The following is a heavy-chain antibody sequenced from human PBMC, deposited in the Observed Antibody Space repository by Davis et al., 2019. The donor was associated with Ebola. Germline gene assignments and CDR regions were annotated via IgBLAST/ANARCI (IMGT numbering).Heavy chain of an antibody. V-gene: IGHV5-51*01. CDR3: ARMGKSYYDSLWDY. D-gene: IGHD3-10*01. CDR2: IYTGDSDT. J-gene: IGHJ4*02. Sequence: GESLKISCQDSGNSFTSHWIGWVRQMPGKGLEWMGIIYTGDSDTRYSPSFRGQVTISADKSFSTAYLQWSGLKASDTAMYYCARMGKSYYDSLWDYWGQGTLVTVSS. CDR1: GNSFTSHW.